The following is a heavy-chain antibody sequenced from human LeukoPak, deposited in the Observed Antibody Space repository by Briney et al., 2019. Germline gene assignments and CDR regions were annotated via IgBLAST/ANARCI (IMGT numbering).Heavy chain of an antibody. D-gene: IGHD1-14*01. J-gene: IGHJ6*03. Sequence: SVTVSCKASGGTFSSYAISWVRQAPGQGLEWMGGIISIFGTANYAQKFQGRVTITTDESTSTAYMELSSLRSEDTAVYYCARGPEPDHYYYYYMDVWGKGTPVTVSS. V-gene: IGHV1-69*05. CDR3: ARGPEPDHYYYYYMDV. CDR2: IISIFGTA. CDR1: GGTFSSYA.